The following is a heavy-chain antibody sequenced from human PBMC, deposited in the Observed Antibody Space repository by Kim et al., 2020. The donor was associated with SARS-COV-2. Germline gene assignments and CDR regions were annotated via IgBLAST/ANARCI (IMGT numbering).Heavy chain of an antibody. CDR3: ARLDYYGSGRWFDP. Sequence: SETLSLTCTVSGGSISSSSYYWGWIRQPPGKGLEWIGSIYYSGSTYYNPSLKSRVTISVDTSKNQFSLKLSSVTAADTAVYYCARLDYYGSGRWFDPWGQGTLVTVSS. V-gene: IGHV4-39*01. D-gene: IGHD3-10*01. CDR2: IYYSGST. CDR1: GGSISSSSYY. J-gene: IGHJ5*02.